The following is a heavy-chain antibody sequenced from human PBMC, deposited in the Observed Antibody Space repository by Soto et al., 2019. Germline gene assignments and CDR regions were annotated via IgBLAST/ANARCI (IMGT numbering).Heavy chain of an antibody. J-gene: IGHJ6*02. Sequence: QPGGSLRLSCAASGFTFSSYAMNWVRQAPGKGLEWVSSFSVFGISSYYTDSVKGRFTISRDNSTNMLYLQMNSLRAEDTAVYYCAKGGGPRGYYGMDVWGQGTSVTVSS. CDR2: FSVFGISS. D-gene: IGHD2-15*01. CDR1: GFTFSSYA. V-gene: IGHV3-23*01. CDR3: AKGGGPRGYYGMDV.